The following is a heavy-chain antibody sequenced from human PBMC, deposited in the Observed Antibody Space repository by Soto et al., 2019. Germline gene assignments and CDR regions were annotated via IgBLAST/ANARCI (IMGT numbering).Heavy chain of an antibody. CDR1: GFTFSIYG. D-gene: IGHD4-17*01. CDR3: ARDQGYGDYNSTMDV. J-gene: IGHJ6*02. V-gene: IGHV3-33*01. Sequence: PGGSLRLSCAASGFTFSIYGMHWFRQAPGKGLEWVAVIWYDGSNKYYADSVKGRFTISRDNSKNTLYLQMNSLRAEDTAVYYCARDQGYGDYNSTMDVWGQGTTVTVSS. CDR2: IWYDGSNK.